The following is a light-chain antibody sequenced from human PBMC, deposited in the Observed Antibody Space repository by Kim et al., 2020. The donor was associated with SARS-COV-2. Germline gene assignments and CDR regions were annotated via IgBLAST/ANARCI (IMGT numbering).Light chain of an antibody. CDR2: GAS. CDR1: QSVSRN. CDR3: QQYNNWPYT. Sequence: EIVMTQSPATLSVSPGERATLSCRASQSVSRNLAWYQQKPGQAPRLLISGASTWATGIPARFSGSGSGTEFTLTISSLQSEDFAVYYCQQYNNWPYTFGQGTKVDIK. J-gene: IGKJ2*01. V-gene: IGKV3-15*01.